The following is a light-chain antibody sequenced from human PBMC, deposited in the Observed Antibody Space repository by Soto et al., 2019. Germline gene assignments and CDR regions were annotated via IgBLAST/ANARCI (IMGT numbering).Light chain of an antibody. CDR1: QSVSNNY. J-gene: IGKJ2*01. CDR2: GSS. CDR3: QQYGSSPPYT. V-gene: IGKV3-20*01. Sequence: EVVLTQSTGTLSLSPGERASLSCRASQSVSNNYLAWYQQKPGQSPKLLIFGSSDRATGIPDRFSGSGSGTDFTLTTSRLETEDFAVYYCQQYGSSPPYTFGQGTKLEIK.